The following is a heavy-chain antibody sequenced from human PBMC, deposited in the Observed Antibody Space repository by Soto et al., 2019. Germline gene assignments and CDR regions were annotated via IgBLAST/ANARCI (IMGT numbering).Heavy chain of an antibody. V-gene: IGHV1-69*02. Sequence: QVQLVQSGAEVRKPGSAVRVSCKASGDTFNFYTINWVRQAPGLGLEWMGRVNPILTMSNYARKFEGRVTITADKSTTTPYMELRSLRSDDTAIYHCATSYGSGYRAFDYWGQGALVTVSS. CDR3: ATSYGSGYRAFDY. D-gene: IGHD3-10*01. CDR2: VNPILTMS. J-gene: IGHJ4*02. CDR1: GDTFNFYT.